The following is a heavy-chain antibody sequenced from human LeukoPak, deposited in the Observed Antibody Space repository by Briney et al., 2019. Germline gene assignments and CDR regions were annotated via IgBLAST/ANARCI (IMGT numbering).Heavy chain of an antibody. D-gene: IGHD6-25*01. J-gene: IGHJ4*02. CDR2: ITSSSSTT. CDR3: ARDAGGSGYFDY. Sequence: GGSLRLSCAASGFTFSGYAMSWVRQAPGKGLEWVSYITSSSSTTYYADSVKGRFIISRDNAKNSLYLQMNSLRDEDTAVYYCARDAGGSGYFDYWGQGTLVTVS. CDR1: GFTFSGYA. V-gene: IGHV3-48*02.